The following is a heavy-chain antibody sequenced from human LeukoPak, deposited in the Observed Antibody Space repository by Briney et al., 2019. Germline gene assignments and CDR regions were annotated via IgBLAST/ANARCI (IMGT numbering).Heavy chain of an antibody. CDR2: IRSKAYGGTT. J-gene: IGHJ3*02. Sequence: GGSLRLSCTASGFTFGDYAMSWFRQAPGKGLEWVGFIRSKAYGGTTEYAASVKGRFTISRDDSKSIAYLQMNSLETEDTAVYYCTRVGATTLGAAFDIWGQGTMVTVSS. CDR1: GFTFGDYA. V-gene: IGHV3-49*03. CDR3: TRVGATTLGAAFDI. D-gene: IGHD1-26*01.